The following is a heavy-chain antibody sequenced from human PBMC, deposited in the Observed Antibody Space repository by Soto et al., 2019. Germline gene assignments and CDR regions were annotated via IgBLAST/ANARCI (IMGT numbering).Heavy chain of an antibody. J-gene: IGHJ6*02. CDR3: ATGVVEYYYGMDV. D-gene: IGHD7-27*01. V-gene: IGHV4-59*08. CDR1: GDSITRNF. CDR2: VHYSGTP. Sequence: QVQLQDSGPGLVKPSETLSLTCTVSGDSITRNFWSWIRPSPGKGLEWIGDVHYSGTPNYNSSPTRRVTTSVESPDQFSLRLSSVPAADTSVYYCATGVVEYYYGMDVWCQWTAVTVS.